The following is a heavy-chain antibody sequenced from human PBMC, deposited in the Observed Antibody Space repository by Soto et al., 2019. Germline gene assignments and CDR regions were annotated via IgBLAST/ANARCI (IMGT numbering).Heavy chain of an antibody. CDR3: ARDLND. CDR1: GFTVSRYY. CDR2: IYGGGST. J-gene: IGHJ4*02. V-gene: IGHV3-53*01. Sequence: GRALRLSCAASGFTVSRYYMSWVRQAPGKGLEWVSVIYGGGSTYYADSVKGRFTISRDNSKNTLYLQMNSLRAEDTAVYYCARDLNDWGQGTLVTVSS. D-gene: IGHD1-1*01.